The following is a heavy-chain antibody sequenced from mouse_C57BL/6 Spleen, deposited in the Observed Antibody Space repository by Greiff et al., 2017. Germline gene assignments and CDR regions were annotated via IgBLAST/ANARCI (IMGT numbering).Heavy chain of an antibody. CDR3: ARLSNYFWYFDV. V-gene: IGHV5-2*01. Sequence: VQLKESGGGLVQPGESLKLSCESNEYEIPSHDLSWVRKTPEKRLELVAAINSDGGSTYYPDTMERRFIISRDNTKKTLYLQMSSLRSEDTALYYCARLSNYFWYFDVWGTGTTVTVSS. D-gene: IGHD2-5*01. CDR2: INSDGGST. CDR1: EYEIPSHD. J-gene: IGHJ1*03.